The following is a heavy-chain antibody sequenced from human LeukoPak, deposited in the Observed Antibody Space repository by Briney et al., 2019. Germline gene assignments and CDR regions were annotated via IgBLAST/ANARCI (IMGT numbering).Heavy chain of an antibody. CDR2: IANSGGST. CDR3: AKSHSVEQRGYFDY. D-gene: IGHD1/OR15-1a*01. V-gene: IGHV3-23*01. J-gene: IGHJ4*02. Sequence: GGSLRLPCAASGFTFTTYAMSWVRQAPGKGLEWVSTIANSGGSTYYADSVKGRFTISRDNSKNTLYLQMNSLRAEDMAVYYCAKSHSVEQRGYFDYWGQGTLVTVSS. CDR1: GFTFTTYA.